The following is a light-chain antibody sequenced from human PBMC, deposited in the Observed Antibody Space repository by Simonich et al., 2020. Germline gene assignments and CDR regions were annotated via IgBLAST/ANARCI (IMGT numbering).Light chain of an antibody. CDR2: RNT. J-gene: IGLJ3*02. CDR1: STNIGSNT. CDR3: AAWDDSLNGWV. V-gene: IGLV1-44*01. Sequence: QSVLTQPPSASGTPGQRVTISCSGSSTNIGSNTVNWYQQLPGTTPKLLIYRNTQRTIRVPARVVSSKAGASSSLAISRLRSEDEADYYCAAWDDSLNGWVFGGGTKLTVL.